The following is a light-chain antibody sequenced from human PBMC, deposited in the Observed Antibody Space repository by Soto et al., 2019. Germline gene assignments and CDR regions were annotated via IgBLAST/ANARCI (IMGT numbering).Light chain of an antibody. Sequence: QSALTQPASVSGSPGQSITISCTGSSSDVGGYNRVSWYRQHPGEAPKLSINEVTHRPSGVSHRFSGSKSDNTASLTISDHQAEDEAAYYCTSHTRANPWVLGVGTKVTVL. CDR1: SSDVGGYNR. J-gene: IGLJ3*02. CDR2: EVT. V-gene: IGLV2-14*01. CDR3: TSHTRANPWV.